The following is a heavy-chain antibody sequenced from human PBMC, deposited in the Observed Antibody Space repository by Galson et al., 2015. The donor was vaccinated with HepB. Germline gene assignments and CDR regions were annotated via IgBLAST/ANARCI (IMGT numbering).Heavy chain of an antibody. D-gene: IGHD3-22*01. V-gene: IGHV3-21*01. CDR2: ISSSSAFI. Sequence: SLRLSCAASGFTLTRYTMNWVRQAPGKGLEWVSSISSSSAFIFYADSVKGRFTISRDNAKNSLFLHMSSLRAEDTAVYYCARDLYYDESSGIDIWGQGTLVTVSS. CDR3: ARDLYYDESSGIDI. J-gene: IGHJ4*02. CDR1: GFTLTRYT.